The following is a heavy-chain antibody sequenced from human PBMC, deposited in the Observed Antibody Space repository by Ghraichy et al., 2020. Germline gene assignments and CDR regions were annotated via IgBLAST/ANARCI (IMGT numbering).Heavy chain of an antibody. Sequence: LSLTCAASGFTFSSYAMSWVRQAPGKGLEWVSAISGSGGSTYYADSVKGRFTISRDNSKNTLYLQMNSLRAEDTAVYYCAQREAGSPYWGQGTLVTVSS. CDR3: AQREAGSPY. CDR2: ISGSGGST. CDR1: GFTFSSYA. V-gene: IGHV3-23*01. D-gene: IGHD6-19*01. J-gene: IGHJ4*02.